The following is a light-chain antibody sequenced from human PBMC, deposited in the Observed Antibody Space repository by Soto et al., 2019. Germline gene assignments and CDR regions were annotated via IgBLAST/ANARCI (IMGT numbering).Light chain of an antibody. J-gene: IGKJ1*01. V-gene: IGKV1-5*01. Sequence: DIQMTQSPSTLSTSVGDRATITCRASQNIDRWLAWYQQKPGKAPKLLIYEASSLEGGVPSRFSGSGSATEFTLTVSGLQADDFATYWCQQYKSGSTFGQGT. CDR1: QNIDRW. CDR3: QQYKSGST. CDR2: EAS.